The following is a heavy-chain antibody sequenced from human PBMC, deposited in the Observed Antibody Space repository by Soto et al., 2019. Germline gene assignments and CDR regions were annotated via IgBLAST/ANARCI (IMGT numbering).Heavy chain of an antibody. CDR2: ISAYNGNT. CDR3: ARDLVPGYTGYSDY. Sequence: VSVKVSCKTSGYTFSNYSINWVRLAPGQGLEWMGWISAYNGNTNSAQKFQDRVTLTADTSTSTAYMELRSLRSDDTALYYCARDLVPGYTGYSDYWGQGTLVTVSS. V-gene: IGHV1-18*01. J-gene: IGHJ4*02. D-gene: IGHD5-12*01. CDR1: GYTFSNYS.